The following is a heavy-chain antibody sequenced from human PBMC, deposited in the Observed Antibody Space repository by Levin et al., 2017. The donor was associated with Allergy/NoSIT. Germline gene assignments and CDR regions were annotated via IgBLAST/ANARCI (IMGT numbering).Heavy chain of an antibody. Sequence: GGSLRLSCAASGFTFGNYWMSWVRQAPGKGLEWVANIKQDGSEIYYVDSVKGRFTISRDNAKNSLFLHMNSLRAEDAAMYYCARLTFYDFWSGPSPYFDYWGQGTLVTVSS. V-gene: IGHV3-7*03. CDR2: IKQDGSEI. J-gene: IGHJ4*02. CDR3: ARLTFYDFWSGPSPYFDY. D-gene: IGHD3-3*01. CDR1: GFTFGNYW.